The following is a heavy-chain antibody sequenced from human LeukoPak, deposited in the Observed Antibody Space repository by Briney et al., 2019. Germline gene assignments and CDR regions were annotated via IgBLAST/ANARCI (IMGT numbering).Heavy chain of an antibody. CDR3: ASASPAADY. V-gene: IGHV3-7*01. CDR2: INQAGSEK. J-gene: IGHJ4*02. D-gene: IGHD2-2*01. Sequence: PGGSLRLSCAASGFTFSRFWMSWVRQAPGKGLEWVANINQAGSEKYYVDSVKGRFTISRDNAKNSLYLLMNSLRAEDTVVYYCASASPAADYWGQGTLVTVSS. CDR1: GFTFSRFW.